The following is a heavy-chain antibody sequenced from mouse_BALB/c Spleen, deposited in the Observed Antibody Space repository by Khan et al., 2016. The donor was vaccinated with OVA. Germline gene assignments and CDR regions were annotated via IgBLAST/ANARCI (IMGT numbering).Heavy chain of an antibody. D-gene: IGHD1-1*02. Sequence: QVQLQQSGAELARPGASVKMSCKASGYTFTSYTIHWVKQRPGQGLEWIGYINPTNIYTNYNQKFRDKATLTADKSSRTAYMQLSSLTSEDSAVYYCSRVGTYHGGDGAGFAYWGQGTLVTVSA. V-gene: IGHV1-4*01. J-gene: IGHJ3*01. CDR1: GYTFTSYT. CDR3: SRVGTYHGGDGAGFAY. CDR2: INPTNIYT.